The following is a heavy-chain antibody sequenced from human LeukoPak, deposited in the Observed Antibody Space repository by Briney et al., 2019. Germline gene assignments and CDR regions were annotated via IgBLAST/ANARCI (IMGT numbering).Heavy chain of an antibody. CDR1: GDSITYY. J-gene: IGHJ4*02. D-gene: IGHD5-18*01. V-gene: IGHV4-59*03. CDR2: SHSSGNT. CDR3: ATGGYSNGYGPYHFDS. Sequence: SETLSLTCTVSGDSITYYWSWIRQPPGKGLEWIGYSHSSGNTKYNPSLKSRVTMSVDTSKNQVSLRLTSVAAADTADYFCATGGYSNGYGPYHFDSWGQGTLVIVSS.